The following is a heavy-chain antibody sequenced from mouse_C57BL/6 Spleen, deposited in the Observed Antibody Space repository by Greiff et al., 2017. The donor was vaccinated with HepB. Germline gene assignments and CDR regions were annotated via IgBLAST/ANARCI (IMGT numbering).Heavy chain of an antibody. CDR2: ISYDGSN. CDR1: GYSITSGYY. Sequence: DVKLQESGPGLVKPSQSLSLTCSVTGYSITSGYYWNWIRQFPGNKLEWMGYISYDGSNNYNPSLKNRISITRDTSKNQFFLKLNSVTTEDTATYYCARAYGNYDYAMDYWGQGTSVTVSS. V-gene: IGHV3-6*01. D-gene: IGHD2-1*01. CDR3: ARAYGNYDYAMDY. J-gene: IGHJ4*01.